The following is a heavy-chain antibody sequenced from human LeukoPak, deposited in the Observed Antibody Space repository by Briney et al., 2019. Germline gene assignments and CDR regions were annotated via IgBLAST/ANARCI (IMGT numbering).Heavy chain of an antibody. V-gene: IGHV4-31*03. D-gene: IGHD2-2*01. CDR3: ARDPQWSTSSRYWYFDL. CDR2: IYYSGST. CDR1: GGSISSGGYH. J-gene: IGHJ2*01. Sequence: PSETLSLTCTVSGGSISSGGYHWSWIRQHPGKGLEWIGYIYYSGSTYYNPSLKSRVTISVDTSKNQFSLKLSSVTAADTAVYYCARDPQWSTSSRYWYFDLWGRGTLVTVSS.